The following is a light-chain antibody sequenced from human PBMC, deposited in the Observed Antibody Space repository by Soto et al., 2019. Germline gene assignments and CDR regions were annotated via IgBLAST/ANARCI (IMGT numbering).Light chain of an antibody. CDR3: QQSYSTPQT. CDR2: AAS. V-gene: IGKV1-39*01. CDR1: QSISSY. Sequence: DIQMTQSPSSLSASAGDRVTITCRASQSISSYLNWYQQKPGKAPKLLIYAASSLQSGVQSRFSGSGSGTDFTLTIRSLQPEDFATYYCQQSYSTPQTVGQGTKVDIK. J-gene: IGKJ1*01.